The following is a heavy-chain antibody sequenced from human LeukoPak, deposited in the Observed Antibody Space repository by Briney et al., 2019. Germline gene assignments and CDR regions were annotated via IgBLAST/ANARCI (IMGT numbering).Heavy chain of an antibody. J-gene: IGHJ3*02. D-gene: IGHD3-22*01. Sequence: GGSLRLSCEGSRFSFGNYWMNWVRQAPGKGLEWVANIKQDGSVKHYMDSVKGRFTISRDNAKNSLYLQMDSLRADDTAVYYCARDSEHYDSGAYCDALDMWGQGTLVTVSS. CDR3: ARDSEHYDSGAYCDALDM. CDR1: RFSFGNYW. V-gene: IGHV3-7*01. CDR2: IKQDGSVK.